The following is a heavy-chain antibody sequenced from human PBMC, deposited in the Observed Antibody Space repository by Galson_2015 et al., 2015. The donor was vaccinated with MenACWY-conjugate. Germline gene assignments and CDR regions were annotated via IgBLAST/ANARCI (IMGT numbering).Heavy chain of an antibody. CDR3: ARGRTGDCSGGSCYSP. CDR1: GFTFSSYS. V-gene: IGHV3-21*01. Sequence: SLRLSCAASGFTFSSYSMNWVRQAPGKGLEWVSSISSSSSYIYYADSVKGRFTISRDNAKNSLYLQMNSLRAEDTAMYYCARGRTGDCSGGSCYSPWGQGTLVTVSS. CDR2: ISSSSSYI. D-gene: IGHD2-15*01. J-gene: IGHJ5*02.